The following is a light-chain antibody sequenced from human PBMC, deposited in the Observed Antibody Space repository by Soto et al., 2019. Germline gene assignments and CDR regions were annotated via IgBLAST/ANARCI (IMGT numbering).Light chain of an antibody. V-gene: IGLV3-9*01. CDR3: LVWDSSTLV. Sequence: SYELTQPLSVSVALGQTARITCGGNNIGSKNVHWYQQKPGEAPVLVIYRDSNRPSGIPERFSGSNSGNTATLTISRAQAGDEDAYSCLVWDSSTLVFGGGTKLPVL. CDR2: RDS. J-gene: IGLJ2*01. CDR1: NIGSKN.